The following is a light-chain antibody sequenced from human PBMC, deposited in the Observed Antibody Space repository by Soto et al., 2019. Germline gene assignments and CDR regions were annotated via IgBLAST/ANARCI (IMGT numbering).Light chain of an antibody. V-gene: IGKV3-20*01. CDR2: GAS. J-gene: IGKJ1*01. CDR1: QSVISTY. Sequence: EIVLTQSPGTLSLSPGERATLSCRASQSVISTYLAWYQQKPGQAPRIIIFGASGRATGIPDRFSGSGSGTDFTLTISRLEPEDFAVYYCQQYGSLSWTFGQGTKVDI. CDR3: QQYGSLSWT.